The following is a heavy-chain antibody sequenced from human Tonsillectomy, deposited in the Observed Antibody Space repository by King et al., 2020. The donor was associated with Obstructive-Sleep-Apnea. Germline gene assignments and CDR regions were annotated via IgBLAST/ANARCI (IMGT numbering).Heavy chain of an antibody. V-gene: IGHV3-30*18. J-gene: IGHJ6*02. CDR1: GFTFSSYG. CDR2: ISYDGSNK. Sequence: VQLVESGGGVVQPGRSLRLSCAASGFTFSSYGMHWVRQAPGKGLEWVAVISYDGSNKYYADSVKGRFTISRDNSKNTLYLRMNSLRAEETDVYYCAKYYGSGSSYYYYGMDVWGQGTTVTVSS. D-gene: IGHD3-10*01. CDR3: AKYYGSGSSYYYYGMDV.